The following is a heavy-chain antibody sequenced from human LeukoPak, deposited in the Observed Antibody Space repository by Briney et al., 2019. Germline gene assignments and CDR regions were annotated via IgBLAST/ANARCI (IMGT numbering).Heavy chain of an antibody. CDR2: FDPEDGET. CDR1: GYTLTELS. CDR3: ATSWIAADSPAFFDY. J-gene: IGHJ4*02. D-gene: IGHD6-13*01. Sequence: GASVKVPCKVSGYTLTELSMHWVRQAPGKGLEWMGGFDPEDGETIYAQKFQGRVTMTEDTSTDTAYMELSSLRSEDTAVYYCATSWIAADSPAFFDYWGQGALVTVSS. V-gene: IGHV1-24*01.